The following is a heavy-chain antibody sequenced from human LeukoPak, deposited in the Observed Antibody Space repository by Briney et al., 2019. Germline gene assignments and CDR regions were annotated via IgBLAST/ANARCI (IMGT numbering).Heavy chain of an antibody. CDR2: IVSNGDST. Sequence: GGSLRLSCADSGFTFTNYAVHCVRQAPGKGLEYVSTIVSNGDSTYYANSVKGRFTISRDNSRTTLYLQMGSLRVEDMAVYYCARGVNYYDSRGYLFDHWRQGILVTVSS. J-gene: IGHJ4*02. V-gene: IGHV3-64*01. D-gene: IGHD3-22*01. CDR3: ARGVNYYDSRGYLFDH. CDR1: GFTFTNYA.